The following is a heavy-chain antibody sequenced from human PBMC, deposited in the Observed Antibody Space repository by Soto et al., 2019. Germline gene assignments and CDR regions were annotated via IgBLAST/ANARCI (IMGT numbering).Heavy chain of an antibody. Sequence: GESLKLSCQGCGDSFPTSWIGWVRQMPGKGLKWMGVIYPQDSDTRYSPSFEGQVTFSADTSLSTAYLQWNSLKASDTATYYCARQRAWNDAFDFWGQGTLVTVSS. CDR2: IYPQDSDT. D-gene: IGHD1-1*01. J-gene: IGHJ4*02. CDR1: GDSFPTSW. V-gene: IGHV5-51*01. CDR3: ARQRAWNDAFDF.